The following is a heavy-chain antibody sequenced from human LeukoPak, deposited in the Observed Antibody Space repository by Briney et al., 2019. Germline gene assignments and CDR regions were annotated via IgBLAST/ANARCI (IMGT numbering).Heavy chain of an antibody. D-gene: IGHD3-3*01. CDR3: AISPVLRFLEWLPSFDS. V-gene: IGHV4-34*01. Sequence: PSETLSLTCAVYGGSFSGYYWSWIRQPPGKGLEWIGEINHSGSTNYNPSLKSRVTISVDTSKNQFSLKLSPVTAADTAVYYCAISPVLRFLEWLPSFDSWDQGTLVTVSS. CDR2: INHSGST. CDR1: GGSFSGYY. J-gene: IGHJ4*02.